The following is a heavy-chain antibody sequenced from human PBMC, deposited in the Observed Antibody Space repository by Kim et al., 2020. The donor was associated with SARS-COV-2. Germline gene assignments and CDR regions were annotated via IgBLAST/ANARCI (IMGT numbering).Heavy chain of an antibody. Sequence: SETLSLKCSVSGDSVTSGSYYWAWVRQPPGKGLEWIGSFYDSGNIYYNPSLKSRVTISVDPSKNQFSLEVNSVTAADTAVYYCAAEAGVSNPLDDWGQGTLVFVSS. V-gene: IGHV4-39*02. CDR2: FYDSGNI. CDR3: AAEAGVSNPLDD. CDR1: GDSVTSGSYY. D-gene: IGHD3-3*01. J-gene: IGHJ4*02.